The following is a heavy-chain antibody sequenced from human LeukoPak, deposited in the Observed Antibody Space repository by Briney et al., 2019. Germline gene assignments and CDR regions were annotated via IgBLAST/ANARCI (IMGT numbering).Heavy chain of an antibody. CDR1: GGSISSYY. Sequence: SETLSLTCTVSGGSISSYYWSWVRQPPGKGLEWIGYIYYSGSTNYNPSLESRVTISVDTSKNQFSLKLSSVTAADTAVYYCASTYCSGGSCYWALEYWGQGTLVTVSS. J-gene: IGHJ4*02. D-gene: IGHD2-15*01. V-gene: IGHV4-59*08. CDR2: IYYSGST. CDR3: ASTYCSGGSCYWALEY.